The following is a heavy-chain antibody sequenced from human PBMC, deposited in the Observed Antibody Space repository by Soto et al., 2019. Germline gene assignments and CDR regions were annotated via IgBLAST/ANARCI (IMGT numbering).Heavy chain of an antibody. V-gene: IGHV3-30*18. J-gene: IGHJ4*02. CDR1: GFTFSSYG. Sequence: GGSLRLSCAASGFTFSSYGMHGVRQAPGKGLEWVAVISYDGSNKYYADSVKGRFTISRDNSKNTLYLQMNSLRAEDTAVYYCAKDEYSSSSFDYWGQGTLVTVSS. CDR3: AKDEYSSSSFDY. D-gene: IGHD6-6*01. CDR2: ISYDGSNK.